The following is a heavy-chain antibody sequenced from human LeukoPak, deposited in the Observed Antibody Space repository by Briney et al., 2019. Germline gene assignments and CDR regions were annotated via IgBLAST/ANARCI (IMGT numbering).Heavy chain of an antibody. Sequence: ASVKVSRKASGYTFTGYYMHWVRQAPGQGLEWMGRINPNSGGTNYAQKFQGRVTMTRDTSISTAYMELSRLRSDDTAVYYCARDSDYVASGFDYWGQGTLVTVSS. J-gene: IGHJ4*02. D-gene: IGHD4-17*01. CDR1: GYTFTGYY. CDR2: INPNSGGT. CDR3: ARDSDYVASGFDY. V-gene: IGHV1-2*06.